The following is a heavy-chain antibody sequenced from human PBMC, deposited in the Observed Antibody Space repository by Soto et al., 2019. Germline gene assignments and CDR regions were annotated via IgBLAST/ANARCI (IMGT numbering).Heavy chain of an antibody. V-gene: IGHV3-48*02. J-gene: IGHJ5*02. CDR3: ARDLARTVTTLQRSWFDP. Sequence: EVQLVESGGGLVQPGGSLRLSCAASGFTFSSYSMNWVRQAPGKGLEWVSYISSSSSTIYYADSVKGRFTISRDNAKNSLYLQMNSLRDEDTAVYYCARDLARTVTTLQRSWFDPWGQGTLVTVSS. CDR1: GFTFSSYS. D-gene: IGHD4-4*01. CDR2: ISSSSSTI.